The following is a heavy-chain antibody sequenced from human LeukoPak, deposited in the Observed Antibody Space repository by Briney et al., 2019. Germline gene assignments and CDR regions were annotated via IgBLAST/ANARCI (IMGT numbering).Heavy chain of an antibody. CDR3: ARGHYGRDY. D-gene: IGHD4-17*01. Sequence: SGGSLRLSCAASGFIVSGDFMSWVRQAPGKGLEWVASINHNGNVNYYVDSVKGRFTISRDNAKNSLYLQMSNLRAEDTAVYFCARGHYGRDYWGQGTLVSVSS. CDR1: GFIVSGDF. J-gene: IGHJ4*02. V-gene: IGHV3-7*03. CDR2: INHNGNVN.